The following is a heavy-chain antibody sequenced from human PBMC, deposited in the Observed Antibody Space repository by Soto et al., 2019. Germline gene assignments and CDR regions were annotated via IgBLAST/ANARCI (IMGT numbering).Heavy chain of an antibody. V-gene: IGHV3-30*18. CDR3: AKGQGAVAGTIDAFDI. CDR2: ISYDGSNK. Sequence: QVQLVESGGGVVQPGRSLRLSCAASGFTFSSYGMHWVRQAPGKGLEWVAVISYDGSNKYYADSVKGRFTISRDNSKNTLYLQMNSLRAEDTAVYYCAKGQGAVAGTIDAFDIWGQGTMVTVSS. J-gene: IGHJ3*02. D-gene: IGHD6-19*01. CDR1: GFTFSSYG.